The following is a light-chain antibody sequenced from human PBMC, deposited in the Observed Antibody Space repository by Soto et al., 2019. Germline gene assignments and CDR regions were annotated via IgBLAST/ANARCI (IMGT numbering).Light chain of an antibody. CDR3: CSYAGSSTPWV. CDR1: SSDVGSYNL. Sequence: QSALTQPASVSGSPGQSITISCTGTSSDVGSYNLVSWYQQHPGKAPKLMIYEGRKRPSGVSNRFPGSKSGNTASLTIDGLQAEDEADYYCCSYAGSSTPWVFGGGTKVTVL. CDR2: EGR. J-gene: IGLJ3*02. V-gene: IGLV2-23*01.